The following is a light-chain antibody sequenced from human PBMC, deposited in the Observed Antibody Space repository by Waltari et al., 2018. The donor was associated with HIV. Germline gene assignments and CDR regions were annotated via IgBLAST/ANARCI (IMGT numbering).Light chain of an antibody. CDR1: TSPLARYHL. Sequence: SALSQPASVSASPAPSITISCTGTTSPLARYHLVSWYQQHPGQASKLMIYEVSKRPSGVSNRFSGSKSGNTASLTISGLQAEDEADYYCCSYAGSSTVFGGGTKLTVL. CDR2: EVS. CDR3: CSYAGSSTV. V-gene: IGLV2-23*02. J-gene: IGLJ3*02.